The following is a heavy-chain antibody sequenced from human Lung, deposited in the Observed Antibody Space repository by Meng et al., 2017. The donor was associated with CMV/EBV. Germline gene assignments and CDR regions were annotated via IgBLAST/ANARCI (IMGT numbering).Heavy chain of an antibody. CDR1: GGSAISGSYY. Sequence: LSCTVSGGSAISGSYYWSWIRQPPGKGLEWIGYIYYSGSTNYNPSLKSRVTMSIDTSKNQFSLKLSSVTPADTAVYYCAAGPPSSSSSFVDYSGQRPLVPVSS. V-gene: IGHV4-61*01. J-gene: IGHJ4*02. CDR3: AAGPPSSSSSFVDY. D-gene: IGHD6-6*01. CDR2: IYYSGST.